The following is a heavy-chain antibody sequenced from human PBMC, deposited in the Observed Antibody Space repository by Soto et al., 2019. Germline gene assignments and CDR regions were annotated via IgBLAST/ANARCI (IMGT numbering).Heavy chain of an antibody. CDR1: GFTFSSYW. D-gene: IGHD2-2*01. CDR2: IKQDGSEK. J-gene: IGHJ6*03. CDR3: ARRAGGCSSTSCYAGYYYYYYMDV. V-gene: IGHV3-7*01. Sequence: GGSLRLSCAASGFTFSSYWMSWVRQAPGKGLEWVANIKQDGSEKYYVDSVKGRFTISRDNAKNSLYLQMNSLRAEDTAVYYCARRAGGCSSTSCYAGYYYYYYMDVWGKGTTVTVSS.